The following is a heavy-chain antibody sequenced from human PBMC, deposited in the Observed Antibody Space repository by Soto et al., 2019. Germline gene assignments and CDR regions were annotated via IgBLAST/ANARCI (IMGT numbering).Heavy chain of an antibody. Sequence: GESLKISCKGSGYSFTSYWISWGRQMPGKGLEWMGRIDPSDSYTNYSPSFQGHVTISADKSISTAYLQWSRLKASETAMYYCSRHKDRDYRDYYYCGMDVWGQGTTVTVSS. V-gene: IGHV5-10-1*01. CDR3: SRHKDRDYRDYYYCGMDV. CDR2: IDPSDSYT. CDR1: GYSFTSYW. J-gene: IGHJ6*02. D-gene: IGHD4-4*01.